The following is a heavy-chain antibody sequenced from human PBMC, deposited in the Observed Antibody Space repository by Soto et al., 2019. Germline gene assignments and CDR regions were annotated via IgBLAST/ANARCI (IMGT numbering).Heavy chain of an antibody. V-gene: IGHV3-33*01. CDR1: GFTFSSYG. CDR3: ARENYDYIWGSYPRPHPTPVDY. CDR2: IWYDGSNK. J-gene: IGHJ4*02. Sequence: GGSLRLSCAASGFTFSSYGMHWVRQAPGKGLEWVAVIWYDGSNKYYADSVKGRFTISRDNSKNTLYLQMNSLRAEDTAVYYCARENYDYIWGSYPRPHPTPVDYWGQGTLVTVSS. D-gene: IGHD3-16*02.